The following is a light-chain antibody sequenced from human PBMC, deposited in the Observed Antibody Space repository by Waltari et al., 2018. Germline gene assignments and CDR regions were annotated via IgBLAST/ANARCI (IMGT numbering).Light chain of an antibody. CDR1: QSVLYSSNNKNY. J-gene: IGKJ4*01. CDR3: QQYYSTPPLT. Sequence: DIVMTQSPDSLAVSLGERATINCKSSQSVLYSSNNKNYLAWYQQKPGKPTKLLIFWASTRESGVPDRFSGSGSGTDFTLTISSLQAEDVAVYYCQQYYSTPPLTFGGGTKVEIK. CDR2: WAS. V-gene: IGKV4-1*01.